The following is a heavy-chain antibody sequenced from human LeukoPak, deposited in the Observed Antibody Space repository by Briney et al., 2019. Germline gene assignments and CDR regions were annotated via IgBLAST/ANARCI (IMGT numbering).Heavy chain of an antibody. Sequence: PSETLSLTCTVSGGSISSYYWSWIRQPPGKGLEWIGYISYSGSTNYNPSLKSRVTISVDTSKNQFSLKLSSVTAADTAVYYCARGDSSGYYYLVAFDIWGQGTMVSVST. V-gene: IGHV4-59*01. CDR2: ISYSGST. D-gene: IGHD3-22*01. CDR1: GGSISSYY. CDR3: ARGDSSGYYYLVAFDI. J-gene: IGHJ3*02.